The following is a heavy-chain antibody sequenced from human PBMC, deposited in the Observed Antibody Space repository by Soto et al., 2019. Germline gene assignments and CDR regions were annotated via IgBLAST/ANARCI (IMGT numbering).Heavy chain of an antibody. CDR2: IYPGDSDT. Sequence: PGESLKISCKGSGYSFTSYWIGWVRQMPGKGLEWMGIIYPGDSDTRYSPSFQGQVTISADKSISTAYLQWSSLKASDTAMYYCARQSSSSFARDYYYYYGMDVWGQGTTVTVSS. J-gene: IGHJ6*02. D-gene: IGHD6-6*01. CDR3: ARQSSSSFARDYYYYYGMDV. CDR1: GYSFTSYW. V-gene: IGHV5-51*01.